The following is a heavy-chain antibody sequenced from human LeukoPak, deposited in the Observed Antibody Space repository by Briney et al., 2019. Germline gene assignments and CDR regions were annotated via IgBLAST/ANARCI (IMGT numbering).Heavy chain of an antibody. CDR1: GGSFSGYY. CDR3: ARDRYYYDSSARYFDY. V-gene: IGHV4-34*01. Sequence: SETLPLTCAVYGGSFSGYYWSWIRQPPGKGLEWIGEINHSGSTNYNPSLKSRVTISVDTSKNQFSLKLSSVTAADTAVYYCARDRYYYDSSARYFDYWGQGTLVTVSS. J-gene: IGHJ4*02. D-gene: IGHD3-22*01. CDR2: INHSGST.